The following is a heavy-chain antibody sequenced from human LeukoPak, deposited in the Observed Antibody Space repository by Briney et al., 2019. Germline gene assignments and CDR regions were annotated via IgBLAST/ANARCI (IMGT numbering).Heavy chain of an antibody. V-gene: IGHV3-7*01. CDR3: ARDREGGYDFWSGYGANWFDP. CDR2: IKQDGSEK. CDR1: GFTFSSYW. D-gene: IGHD3-3*01. J-gene: IGHJ5*02. Sequence: GGSLSLSCAASGFTFSSYWMSWVRQAPGKGLEWVANIKQDGSEKYYVDSVKGRFTISRDNAKNSLYLQMNSLRAEDTAVYYCARDREGGYDFWSGYGANWFDPWGQGTLVTVSS.